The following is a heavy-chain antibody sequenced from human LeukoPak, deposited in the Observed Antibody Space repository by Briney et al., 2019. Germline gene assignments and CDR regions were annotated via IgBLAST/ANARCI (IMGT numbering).Heavy chain of an antibody. CDR1: GGTFSSYT. CDR3: ARGDAQEVTLDY. Sequence: VASVKVSCKASGGTFSSYTISWVRQAPGQGLEWMGILNPAGGSTSYAQKFQGRVTVTRDTSTSTVYMELSSLRSEDTAVYYCARGDAQEVTLDYWGQGTLVTVSS. D-gene: IGHD2-21*02. J-gene: IGHJ4*02. CDR2: LNPAGGST. V-gene: IGHV1-46*01.